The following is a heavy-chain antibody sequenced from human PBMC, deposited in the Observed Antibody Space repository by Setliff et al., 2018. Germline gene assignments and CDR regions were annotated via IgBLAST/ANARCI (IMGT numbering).Heavy chain of an antibody. V-gene: IGHV4-39*07. D-gene: IGHD4-17*01. CDR1: GGSIGSGSYY. CDR2: MYYSGST. J-gene: IGHJ4*02. CDR3: ARLPRTVTHFDY. Sequence: PSETLSLTCSVSGGSIGSGSYYWGWIRQSPGKGLEWIGSMYYSGSTYYNPSLKGRVTLSVDTTKNQFSLKLDSLTAADTAVYFCARLPRTVTHFDYWGQGALVTVS.